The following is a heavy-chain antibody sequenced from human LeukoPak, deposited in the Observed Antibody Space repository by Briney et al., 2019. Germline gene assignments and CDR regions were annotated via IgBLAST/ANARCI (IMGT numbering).Heavy chain of an antibody. CDR2: IYYSGST. Sequence: SETLSLTCTVSGGSISSYYWSWIRQPPGKGLEWIGYIYYSGSTNYNPSLMSRVTISVDTSKNQFSLKLSSVTAADTAVYYCARHERIAVAGEEFDYWGQGTLVTVSS. D-gene: IGHD6-19*01. V-gene: IGHV4-59*08. J-gene: IGHJ4*02. CDR3: ARHERIAVAGEEFDY. CDR1: GGSISSYY.